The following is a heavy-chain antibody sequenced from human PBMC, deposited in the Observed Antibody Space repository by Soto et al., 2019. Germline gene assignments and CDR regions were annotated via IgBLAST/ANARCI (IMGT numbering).Heavy chain of an antibody. CDR2: IIPIFGTA. CDR1: GGTFSSYA. V-gene: IGHV1-69*13. D-gene: IGHD3-3*01. CDR3: ARGVTISFNWFDT. J-gene: IGHJ5*02. Sequence: SVKVSCKASGGTFSSYAISWVRQAPGQGLEWMGGIIPIFGTANYAQKFQGRVTITADESTSTAYMELSSLRSEDTAVYYCARGVTISFNWFDTWGQGTLVTVSS.